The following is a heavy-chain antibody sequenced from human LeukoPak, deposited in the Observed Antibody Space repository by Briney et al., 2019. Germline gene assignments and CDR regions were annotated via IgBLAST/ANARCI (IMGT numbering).Heavy chain of an antibody. J-gene: IGHJ4*02. Sequence: GGSLRLPCAASGFTFSSYAMSWVRQAPGKGLEWVSAISGSGGSTYYADSVKGRFTISRDNSKNTLYLQMNSLRSDDTAVYYCATLPYYYDSSGSYYFDYWGQGTLVTVSS. CDR1: GFTFSSYA. CDR2: ISGSGGST. D-gene: IGHD3-22*01. V-gene: IGHV3-23*01. CDR3: ATLPYYYDSSGSYYFDY.